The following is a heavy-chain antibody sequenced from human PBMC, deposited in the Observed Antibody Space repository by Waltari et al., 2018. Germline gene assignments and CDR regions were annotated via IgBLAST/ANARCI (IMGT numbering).Heavy chain of an antibody. CDR1: GFTFSTYW. CDR3: ARDPHYSNFDY. D-gene: IGHD4-4*01. J-gene: IGHJ4*02. Sequence: EVHLVASGGGLFQPGGPLRLSCAASGFTFSTYWMTWVRQAPGKGLEWLANIKGDGSQKNYVDSVKGRFTISRDTANNSLYLQMNSLRAEDTAVYYCARDPHYSNFDYWGQGTLVTVSS. CDR2: IKGDGSQK. V-gene: IGHV3-7*01.